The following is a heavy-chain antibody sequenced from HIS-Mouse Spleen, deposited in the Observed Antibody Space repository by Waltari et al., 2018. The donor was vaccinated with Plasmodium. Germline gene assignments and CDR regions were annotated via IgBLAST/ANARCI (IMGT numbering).Heavy chain of an antibody. D-gene: IGHD3-3*01. CDR1: GGSFSGYY. J-gene: IGHJ2*01. CDR2: INHSGST. Sequence: QVQLQQWGAGLLKPSETLSLTCAVYGGSFSGYYWSWIRQPPGKGLEWIGEINHSGSTNYNPSLKSRVTISVDTSKNQFSLKLSSVTAADTAVYYCARVTSSGVYWYFYLWGRGTLVTVSS. V-gene: IGHV4-34*01. CDR3: ARVTSSGVYWYFYL.